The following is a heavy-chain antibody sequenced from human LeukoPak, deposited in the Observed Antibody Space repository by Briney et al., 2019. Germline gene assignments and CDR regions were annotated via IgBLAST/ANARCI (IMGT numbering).Heavy chain of an antibody. V-gene: IGHV3-30*18. J-gene: IGHJ6*02. Sequence: GRSLRLCCAASGFTFSSYVMHWVRQAPGKGLEWVAVISYDGSNKYYADSVKGRFTISRDNSKNTLSLQMHSLRAEDTAVYYCAKSARFCTNDVCYTNYYYGMDVWGQGTTVTVSS. CDR2: ISYDGSNK. CDR3: AKSARFCTNDVCYTNYYYGMDV. CDR1: GFTFSSYV. D-gene: IGHD2-8*01.